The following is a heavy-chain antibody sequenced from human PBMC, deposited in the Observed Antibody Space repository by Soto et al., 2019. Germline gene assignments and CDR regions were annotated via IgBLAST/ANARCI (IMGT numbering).Heavy chain of an antibody. Sequence: SRRLSFTASGFSFSSYEMNWFRQAPGKGLEWVSYISGSGSPIYYAASVKGRFTISRDNAKNSLYLQMNSLRAEDTAVYYCAREFSGYSNSGMGVWGQGTTVTVSS. D-gene: IGHD6-13*01. CDR3: AREFSGYSNSGMGV. J-gene: IGHJ6*02. V-gene: IGHV3-48*03. CDR1: GFSFSSYE. CDR2: ISGSGSPI.